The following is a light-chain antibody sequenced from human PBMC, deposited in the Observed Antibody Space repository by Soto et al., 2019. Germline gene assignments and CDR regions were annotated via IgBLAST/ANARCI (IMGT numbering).Light chain of an antibody. J-gene: IGKJ1*01. CDR3: MQGLQAPLT. V-gene: IGKV2-28*01. CDR2: LVS. Sequence: DIVMTQSPLSLPVTPGEPASISCRSSQSLLHRNGYNYLDWYLQKPGQSPQLLIYLVSNRASGVPERFSGSGSGTDFTLKISRVEAEDVGVYYCMQGLQAPLTVGQGTKVDIK. CDR1: QSLLHRNGYNY.